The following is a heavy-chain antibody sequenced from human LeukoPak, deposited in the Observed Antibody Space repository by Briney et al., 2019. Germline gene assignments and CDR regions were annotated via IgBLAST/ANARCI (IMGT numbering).Heavy chain of an antibody. V-gene: IGHV4-34*01. CDR1: GGSFSGYY. D-gene: IGHD3-3*01. CDR2: INHSGST. CDR3: ARGRITIFGVVMGFDY. J-gene: IGHJ4*02. Sequence: SETLSLTCAVYGGSFSGYYWSWIRQPPGKGLEWIGEINHSGSTNYNPSLKSRVTISVDTSKNQFSLKLSSVTAADTAVYYCARGRITIFGVVMGFDYWGQETLVTVSS.